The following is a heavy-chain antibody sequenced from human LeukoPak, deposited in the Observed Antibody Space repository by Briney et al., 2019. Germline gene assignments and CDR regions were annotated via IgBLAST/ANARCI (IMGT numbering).Heavy chain of an antibody. D-gene: IGHD2-2*01. CDR1: GGSISSSNW. Sequence: SETLSLTCAVSGGSISSSNWWSWVRQPPGKGLEWIGYIYYSGSTNYNPSLKSRVTISVDTSKNQFSLKLSSVTAADTAVYYCARGSVVVVPAAILDWFDPWGQGTLVTVSS. J-gene: IGHJ5*02. CDR3: ARGSVVVVPAAILDWFDP. CDR2: IYYSGST. V-gene: IGHV4-4*02.